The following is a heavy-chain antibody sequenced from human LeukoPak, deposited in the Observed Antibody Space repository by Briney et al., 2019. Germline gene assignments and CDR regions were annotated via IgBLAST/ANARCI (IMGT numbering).Heavy chain of an antibody. CDR2: IIPILGTA. D-gene: IGHD4-17*01. Sequence: SVKVSCKASGGTFSSYAISWVRQAPGQGLEWMGGIIPILGTANYAQKFQGRVTITADESTSTAYMELSSLRSEDTAVYYCARAISDYGDYGSFGSYEYWGQGTLVTVSS. CDR3: ARAISDYGDYGSFGSYEY. CDR1: GGTFSSYA. V-gene: IGHV1-69*13. J-gene: IGHJ4*02.